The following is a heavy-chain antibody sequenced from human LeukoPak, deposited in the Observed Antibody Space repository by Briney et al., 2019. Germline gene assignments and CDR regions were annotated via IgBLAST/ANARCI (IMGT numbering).Heavy chain of an antibody. V-gene: IGHV3-48*01. D-gene: IGHD3-22*01. CDR1: GFTFSGYS. CDR3: ARVSITMIVVGDY. CDR2: ISSSSSTI. J-gene: IGHJ4*02. Sequence: GSLRLSCAASGFTFSGYSMNWVRQAPGKGLEWVSYISSSSSTIYYADSVKGRFTISRDNAKNSLYLQMNSLRAEDTAVYYCARVSITMIVVGDYWGQGTLVTVSS.